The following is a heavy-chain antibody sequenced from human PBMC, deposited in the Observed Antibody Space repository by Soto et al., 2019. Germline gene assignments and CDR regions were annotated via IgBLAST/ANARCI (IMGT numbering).Heavy chain of an antibody. Sequence: QVQLQESGPGLVKPSQTLSLTCTVSGVSISNSDYWWSWSRQSPGKGLEWIGNTYYSGTTNYNPSRKRRVTTSLATSKNQFSLKMRSVTAADTAVYYCARVSGPYYYGLDVWGQGTTVTVSS. CDR3: ARVSGPYYYGLDV. CDR2: TYYSGTT. CDR1: GVSISNSDYW. V-gene: IGHV4-30-4*01. J-gene: IGHJ6*02. D-gene: IGHD3-3*01.